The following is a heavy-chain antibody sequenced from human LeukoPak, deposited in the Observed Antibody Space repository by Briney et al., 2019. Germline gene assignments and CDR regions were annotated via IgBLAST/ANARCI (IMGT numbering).Heavy chain of an antibody. V-gene: IGHV4-59*01. D-gene: IGHD3-10*01. CDR1: GVSISSYY. CDR3: ARDSRSGRFGELLAFDI. Sequence: PSETLSLTCTVSGVSISSYYWSWIRQPPGKGLERIGYIYYSGSTNYNPSLKSRVTISVDTSKNQFSLKLSSVTAADTAVYYCARDSRSGRFGELLAFDIWGQGTMVTVSS. CDR2: IYYSGST. J-gene: IGHJ3*02.